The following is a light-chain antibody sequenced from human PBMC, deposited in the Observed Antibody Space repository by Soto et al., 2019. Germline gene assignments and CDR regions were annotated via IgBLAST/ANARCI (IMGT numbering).Light chain of an antibody. Sequence: EIVMTHSPATLSLSPGERATVFCRASRSVSTKLVWYQHKPVRPPRLVISGVSVRATGCPGRFSGSGSGTEFTLTIASLQSEDFAVYYCQQSDNWPPTFGQGTKVDIK. V-gene: IGKV3-15*01. CDR3: QQSDNWPPT. CDR2: GVS. CDR1: RSVSTK. J-gene: IGKJ1*01.